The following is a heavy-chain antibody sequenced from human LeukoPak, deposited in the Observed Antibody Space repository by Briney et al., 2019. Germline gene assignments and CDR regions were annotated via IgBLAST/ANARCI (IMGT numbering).Heavy chain of an antibody. D-gene: IGHD3-3*01. J-gene: IGHJ5*02. V-gene: IGHV4-59*08. CDR1: GGSISSYY. CDR2: SYYRGST. Sequence: PSETLSLTCTVSGGSISSYYWSWIRQPPGKGLEWIGYSYYRGSTYYNPSLKSRVTISVDRSKNQFSLKLNSVTAADTAVYYCARSGGYYNWFDPWGQGTLVTVSS. CDR3: ARSGGYYNWFDP.